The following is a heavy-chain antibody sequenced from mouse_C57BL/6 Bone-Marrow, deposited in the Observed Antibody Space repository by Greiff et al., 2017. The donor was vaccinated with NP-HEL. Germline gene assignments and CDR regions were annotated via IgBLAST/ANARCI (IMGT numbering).Heavy chain of an antibody. V-gene: IGHV1-52*01. CDR2: IDPSDSET. Sequence: VQLQQSGAELVRPGSSVKLSCKASGYTFTSYWMHWVKQRPIQGLEWIGNIDPSDSETHYNQKFKDKATLTVDKSSSTAYMQLSSLTSEDSAVYYCARGVEGYYTFYYAMDYWGQGTSVTVSS. CDR3: ARGVEGYYTFYYAMDY. J-gene: IGHJ4*01. D-gene: IGHD2-12*01. CDR1: GYTFTSYW.